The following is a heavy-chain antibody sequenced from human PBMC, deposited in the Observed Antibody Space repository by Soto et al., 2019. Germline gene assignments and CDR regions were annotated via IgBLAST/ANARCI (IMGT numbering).Heavy chain of an antibody. Sequence: QITLKESGPTLAKPTQTLTLTCTFSGFSISTSGVSVGWIRQPPGKALEWLALIYWNEDKRYTPSLKSRLTISKDTSKDPVVVSMTDMDPADTPRYFRAHSTNAYYFPYSHLLGQATL. CDR2: IYWNEDK. V-gene: IGHV2-5*01. CDR1: GFSISTSGVS. D-gene: IGHD3-16*01. J-gene: IGHJ1*01. CDR3: AHSTNAYYFPYSHL.